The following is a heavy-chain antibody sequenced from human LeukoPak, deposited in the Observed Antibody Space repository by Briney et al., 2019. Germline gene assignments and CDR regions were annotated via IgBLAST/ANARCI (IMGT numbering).Heavy chain of an antibody. CDR1: GGSISSSSYY. D-gene: IGHD3-9*01. CDR2: INHSGST. V-gene: IGHV4-39*01. CDR3: ARHKGSFDILTGYLHPLYYFDY. Sequence: PSETLSPTCTVSGGSISSSSYYWSWTRQPPGKGLEWIGEINHSGSTNYNPSLKSRVTISVDTSKNQFSLKLSSVTAADTAVYYCARHKGSFDILTGYLHPLYYFDYWGQGTLVTVSS. J-gene: IGHJ4*02.